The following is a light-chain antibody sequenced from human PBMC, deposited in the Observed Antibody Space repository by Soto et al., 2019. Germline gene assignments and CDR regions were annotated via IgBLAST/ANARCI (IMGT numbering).Light chain of an antibody. CDR2: GAS. J-gene: IGKJ1*01. CDR3: QQYGSSGT. CDR1: QSVSNNY. Sequence: ALSQSPGTLSLSPGERSTLSCMASQSVSNNYLAWYQQKPGQAPRLRIYGASNRATGIPDRFSGSGSGTDFTLTISRLEPEDFAVYYCQQYGSSGTFGQGTKVDIK. V-gene: IGKV3-20*01.